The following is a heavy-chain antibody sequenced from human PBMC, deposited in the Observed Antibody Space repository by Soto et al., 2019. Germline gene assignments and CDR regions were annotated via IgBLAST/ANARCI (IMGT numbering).Heavy chain of an antibody. J-gene: IGHJ4*02. CDR1: GGSINSYY. CDR2: ISYSGST. D-gene: IGHD4-17*01. CDR3: ARRYGDCFDY. Sequence: SETLSLTCTVSGGSINSYYWSWIRQPPGMGLEWIGCISYSGSTNYNPSLKSRVALSVDTSKNQFSLKLSSVTAADTAVYYCARRYGDCFDYWGQGTLVTVSS. V-gene: IGHV4-59*08.